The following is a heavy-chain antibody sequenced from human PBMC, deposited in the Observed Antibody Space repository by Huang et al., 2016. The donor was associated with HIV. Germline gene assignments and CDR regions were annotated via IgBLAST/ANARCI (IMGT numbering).Heavy chain of an antibody. Sequence: QVQLEQWGAGLLKPSETLSLTCAVYGGSFSGYFWNWIRQSPGKGLDWIGKINHAVVTDYNPSLKSRATISVDTSKNQFSLRVTSVTAADTAIYYCAREIMISFGGPFDSWGHGNLVTVSS. CDR3: AREIMISFGGPFDS. CDR2: INHAVVT. D-gene: IGHD3-16*01. CDR1: GGSFSGYF. V-gene: IGHV4-34*02. J-gene: IGHJ5*01.